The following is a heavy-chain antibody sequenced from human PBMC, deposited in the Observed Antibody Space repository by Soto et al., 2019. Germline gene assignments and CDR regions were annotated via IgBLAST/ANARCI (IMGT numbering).Heavy chain of an antibody. CDR1: GFTFSSYS. D-gene: IGHD1-26*01. V-gene: IGHV3-48*02. CDR3: ASKSGKF. J-gene: IGHJ4*02. CDR2: ISTTSSPI. Sequence: EVQLVESGGGLVQPGGSLRLSCAASGFTFSSYSMNWVRQAPGKGLEWVSYISTTSSPIYYADSVKGRFTISRDNAKNSLYLQVNSLRDGDTAVYYCASKSGKFWGQGTLVTVSS.